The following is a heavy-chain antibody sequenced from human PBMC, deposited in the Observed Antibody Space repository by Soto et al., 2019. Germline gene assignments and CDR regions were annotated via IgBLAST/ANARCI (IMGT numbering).Heavy chain of an antibody. V-gene: IGHV1-69*06. CDR3: AGAGGRPYYYYGMDV. Sequence: QEQLVQSGPEVKKPGSSVTVSCKASAGTFNNYAICWVRQAPGQGLEWMGGTIPLFSTSSYAQKFQGRVTITADKSTSTVYMEMRNLECEDTALYYCAGAGGRPYYYYGMDVWGQGTTVTVS. J-gene: IGHJ6*02. D-gene: IGHD2-15*01. CDR1: AGTFNNYA. CDR2: TIPLFSTS.